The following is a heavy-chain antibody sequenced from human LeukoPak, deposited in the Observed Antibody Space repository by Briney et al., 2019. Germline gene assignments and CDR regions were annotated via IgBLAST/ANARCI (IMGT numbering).Heavy chain of an antibody. D-gene: IGHD1-26*01. J-gene: IGHJ4*02. V-gene: IGHV1-69*05. CDR3: AVASGSYLSPDY. CDR2: IIPIFGTA. CDR1: GGTFSSYA. Sequence: SVEVSCKASGGTFSSYAISWVRQAPGQGLEWMGGIIPIFGTANYAQKFQGRVTITTDESTSTAYMELSSLRSEDTAVYYCAVASGSYLSPDYWSQGTLVTVSS.